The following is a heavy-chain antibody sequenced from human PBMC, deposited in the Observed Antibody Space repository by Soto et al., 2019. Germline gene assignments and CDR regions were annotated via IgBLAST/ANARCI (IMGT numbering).Heavy chain of an antibody. Sequence: EVQLVESGGGLVQPGGSLKLSCAASGFTFSDSAMHWVRQASGKGLEWVGRIRSKANNYATAYAASVKGRFTISREDSKNTAYLQMNSLKTEDTAVYYCTRRGAVAGVHLDYWGQGTLVTFSS. CDR3: TRRGAVAGVHLDY. CDR2: IRSKANNYAT. J-gene: IGHJ4*02. V-gene: IGHV3-73*02. CDR1: GFTFSDSA. D-gene: IGHD6-19*01.